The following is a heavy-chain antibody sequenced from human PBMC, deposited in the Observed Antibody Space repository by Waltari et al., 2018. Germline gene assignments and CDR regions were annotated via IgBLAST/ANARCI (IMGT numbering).Heavy chain of an antibody. D-gene: IGHD4-17*01. CDR2: RTDGGAYL. CDR1: GRAITTFG. V-gene: IGHV3-21*03. CDR3: ARALTTPNDF. J-gene: IGHJ4*02. Sequence: EVQLVESGGGLVKPGGSRRLSSAASGRAITTFGLSGVRQAPGKGLAWGSSRTDGGAYLYCADSVRGRFTVSIDNAKNSLHLQMNNLRAEDTAVYYCARALTTPNDFWGQGTLVTVSS.